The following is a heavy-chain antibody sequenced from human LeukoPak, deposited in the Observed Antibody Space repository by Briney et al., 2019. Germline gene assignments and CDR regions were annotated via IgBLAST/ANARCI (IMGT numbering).Heavy chain of an antibody. V-gene: IGHV3-23*01. CDR2: ISDGRAST. D-gene: IGHD2-2*02. Sequence: GGSLRLSCAASGFTFSSYAMNWVRQAHGKGLEGVSGISDGRASTYYADSVKGRFTISRDNSKNTLYLQMNSLRAEDTAVYYCAKDQDIVVVPAAIRENWFDPWGQGTLVTVSS. CDR1: GFTFSSYA. J-gene: IGHJ5*02. CDR3: AKDQDIVVVPAAIRENWFDP.